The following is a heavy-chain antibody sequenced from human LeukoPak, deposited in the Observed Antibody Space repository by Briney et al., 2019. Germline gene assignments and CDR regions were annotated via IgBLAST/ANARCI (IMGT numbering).Heavy chain of an antibody. CDR2: ISGLGGST. V-gene: IGHV3-74*01. CDR3: ARETIAAAGKAFDP. CDR1: GFTFSSYW. Sequence: GGSLRLSCAASGFTFSSYWMHWVRQSPGKGLEWVAGISGLGGSTSYADSVKGRFTISRDNAKNSLYLQMNSLRAEDTAVYYCARETIAAAGKAFDPWGQGTLVTVSS. D-gene: IGHD6-13*01. J-gene: IGHJ5*02.